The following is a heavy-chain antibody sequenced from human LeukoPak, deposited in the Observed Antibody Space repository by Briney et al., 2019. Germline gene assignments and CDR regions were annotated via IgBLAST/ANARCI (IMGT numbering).Heavy chain of an antibody. Sequence: GGSLRLSCAASGFTFSSYSMNWVRQAPGKGLEWVSSISSSSSYIYYADSVKGRFTISRDNAKNSLYLQMNSLRAEDTAVYYCAREMARRLVGSGSSVSYWGQGTLVTVSS. CDR3: AREMARRLVGSGSSVSY. CDR2: ISSSSSYI. V-gene: IGHV3-21*01. CDR1: GFTFSSYS. J-gene: IGHJ4*02. D-gene: IGHD3-10*01.